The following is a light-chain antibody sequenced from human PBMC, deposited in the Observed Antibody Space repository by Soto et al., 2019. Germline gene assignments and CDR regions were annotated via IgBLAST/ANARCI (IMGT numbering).Light chain of an antibody. CDR3: SSYAGSNKRV. CDR2: EVS. J-gene: IGLJ2*01. CDR1: SSDVGGYNY. V-gene: IGLV2-8*01. Sequence: QSALTQPPSASGSPGQSVTISCTGTSSDVGGYNYVSWYQQHPGKAPKLMIYEVSKRPSGVPDRFPGSKSGNTASLTVSGLQAEDEADYYCSSYAGSNKRVFGGGTKLTVL.